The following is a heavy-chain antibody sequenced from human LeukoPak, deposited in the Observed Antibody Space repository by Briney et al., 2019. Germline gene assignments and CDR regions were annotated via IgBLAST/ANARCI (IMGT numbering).Heavy chain of an antibody. CDR3: ARDDRAKRIITMVRGAFYYMDV. J-gene: IGHJ6*03. Sequence: SQTLSLTCAISGDSVSSNSAAWNWIRQSPSRGLEWLGRTYYRSKWYNDYAVSVKSRITINPDTSKNQFSLQLNSVTPEDTAVYYCARDDRAKRIITMVRGAFYYMDVWGKGTTVTVSS. V-gene: IGHV6-1*01. CDR2: TYYRSKWYN. D-gene: IGHD3-10*01. CDR1: GDSVSSNSAA.